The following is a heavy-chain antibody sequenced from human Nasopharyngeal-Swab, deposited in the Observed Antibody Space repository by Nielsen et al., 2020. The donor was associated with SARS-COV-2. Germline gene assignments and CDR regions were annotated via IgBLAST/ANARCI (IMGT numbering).Heavy chain of an antibody. Sequence: SLKISCAASGFTFDDYAMHWVRQAPGKGLEWVSGITWNGNSIDYVDSVKGRFTISRDNAKNSLYLQMNSLRTEDTALYYCAKAPVSVSVAGTFDYWGQGTLVTVSS. CDR3: AKAPVSVSVAGTFDY. J-gene: IGHJ4*02. D-gene: IGHD6-19*01. CDR1: GFTFDDYA. CDR2: ITWNGNSI. V-gene: IGHV3-9*01.